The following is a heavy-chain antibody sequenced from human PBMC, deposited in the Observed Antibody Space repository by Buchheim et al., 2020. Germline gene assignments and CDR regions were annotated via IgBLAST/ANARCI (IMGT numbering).Heavy chain of an antibody. CDR2: ISYDGSNK. J-gene: IGHJ1*01. CDR3: AKDIDYYDSSGYLAH. Sequence: QVQLVESGGGVVQPGRSLRLSCAASGFTFSSYGMHWVRQAPGKGLEWVAVISYDGSNKYYADSVKGRFTISRDNSKNTLYLQMNSLRAEDTAVHYCAKDIDYYDSSGYLAHWGQGTL. CDR1: GFTFSSYG. V-gene: IGHV3-30*18. D-gene: IGHD3-22*01.